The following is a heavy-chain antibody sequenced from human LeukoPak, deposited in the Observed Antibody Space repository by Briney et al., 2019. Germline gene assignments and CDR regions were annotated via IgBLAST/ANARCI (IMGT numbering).Heavy chain of an antibody. Sequence: GGSLRLSCAASGFTFSSYEMNWVRQAPGKGLGWVSYISSSANTIYYADSVKGRFTISRDNAKNSLYLQMNSLRVEDTAVYYCARAQAARADYYYYYMDVWGKGTTVTVSS. J-gene: IGHJ6*03. CDR1: GFTFSSYE. CDR2: ISSSANTI. CDR3: ARAQAARADYYYYYMDV. D-gene: IGHD6-6*01. V-gene: IGHV3-48*03.